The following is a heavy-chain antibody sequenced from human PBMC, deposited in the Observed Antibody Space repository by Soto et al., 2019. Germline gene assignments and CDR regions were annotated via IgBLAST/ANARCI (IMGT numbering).Heavy chain of an antibody. CDR1: GFSVSSSH. Sequence: LRLSCAASGFSVSSSHMNWVRQAPGKGPEWVSVIYSGGSTYYAVSVKGRFTISRDNSKNTVYLQMTSLRAEDTAVYYCAKGGRQWLVTSDFNYWGQGALVTVSS. D-gene: IGHD6-19*01. J-gene: IGHJ4*02. CDR3: AKGGRQWLVTSDFNY. CDR2: IYSGGST. V-gene: IGHV3-53*05.